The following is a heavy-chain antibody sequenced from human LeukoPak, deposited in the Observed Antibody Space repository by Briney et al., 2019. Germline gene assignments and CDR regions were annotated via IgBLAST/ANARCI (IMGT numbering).Heavy chain of an antibody. CDR1: GGSFSGYY. V-gene: IGHV4-34*01. D-gene: IGHD2-2*01. Sequence: RASETLSLTCAVYGGSFSGYYWSWIRQPPGKGLEWIGEINHSGSTNYNPSLKSRVTISVDTSKNQFSLKLSSVTAADTAVYYCASWVPAAPYWGQGTLVTVSP. CDR3: ASWVPAAPY. J-gene: IGHJ4*02. CDR2: INHSGST.